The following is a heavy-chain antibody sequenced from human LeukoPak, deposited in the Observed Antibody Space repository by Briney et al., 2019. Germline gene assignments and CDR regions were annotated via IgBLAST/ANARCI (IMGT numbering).Heavy chain of an antibody. D-gene: IGHD1-26*01. Sequence: GGSLRLSCAASGFTFSSYWMSWVRQAPGKGLEWVANIKQDGSEKYYVDSVKGRFTISRDNAKNSLYLQMNSLRAEDTALYYCARDGIVGATTFDMWGQGTMVTVSS. V-gene: IGHV3-7*01. CDR2: IKQDGSEK. CDR1: GFTFSSYW. CDR3: ARDGIVGATTFDM. J-gene: IGHJ3*02.